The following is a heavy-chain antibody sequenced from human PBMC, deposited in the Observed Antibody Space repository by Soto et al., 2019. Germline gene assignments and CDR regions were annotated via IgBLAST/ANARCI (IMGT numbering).Heavy chain of an antibody. V-gene: IGHV3-23*01. CDR1: GFTFSSYA. J-gene: IGHJ2*01. CDR3: AKDGVLLWFGELLSGWYFDL. D-gene: IGHD3-10*01. CDR2: ISGSGGST. Sequence: VGSLRLSCAASGFTFSSYAMSWVRQAPGKGLEWVSAISGSGGSTYYADSVKGRFTISRDNSKNTLYLQMNSLRAEDTAVYYCAKDGVLLWFGELLSGWYFDLWGRGTLVTVSS.